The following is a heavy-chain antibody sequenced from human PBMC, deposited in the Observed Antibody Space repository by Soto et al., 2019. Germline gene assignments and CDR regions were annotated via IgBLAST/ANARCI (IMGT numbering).Heavy chain of an antibody. V-gene: IGHV3-30*12. CDR3: ARVSDSSSSAFDY. CDR2: ISYDGSNK. J-gene: IGHJ4*02. CDR1: GFTFTNYW. D-gene: IGHD6-6*01. Sequence: PGGSLRLSCTTSGFTFTNYWMAWVRQAPGKGLEWVAVISYDGSNKYYADSVKGRFTISRDNAKNSLYLQMNSLRAEDTAVYYCARVSDSSSSAFDYWGQGTLVTVSS.